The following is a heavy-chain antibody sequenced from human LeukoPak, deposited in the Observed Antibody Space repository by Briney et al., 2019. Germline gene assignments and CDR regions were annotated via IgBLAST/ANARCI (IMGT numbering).Heavy chain of an antibody. D-gene: IGHD6-19*01. CDR2: IYYSGST. CDR1: GDSISSSSSY. J-gene: IGHJ4*02. Sequence: SETLSLTCTVSGDSISSSSSYWGWIRQPPGKGLESIGSIYYSGSTYYNPSLKSRVTMSVDTSKNQFALNLSSVTAADTAVYYCARHGGYRSGCYYDYWGQGALVTVSS. CDR3: ARHGGYRSGCYYDY. V-gene: IGHV4-39*01.